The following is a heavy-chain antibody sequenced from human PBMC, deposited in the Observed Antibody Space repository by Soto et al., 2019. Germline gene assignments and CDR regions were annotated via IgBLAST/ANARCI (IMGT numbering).Heavy chain of an antibody. CDR3: ARRDKNNDYYFDH. Sequence: PSETLSLTCVVSGASISSGDYAWNWVRQPPGKGLEWLGYIYNSGGSYYNPSLKSRVSISLDRSKNHFSLRLDSVTAADTALYFSARRDKNNDYYFDHWGQGTLVTVSS. CDR1: GASISSGDYA. J-gene: IGHJ4*02. V-gene: IGHV4-30-2*01. D-gene: IGHD3-16*01. CDR2: IYNSGGS.